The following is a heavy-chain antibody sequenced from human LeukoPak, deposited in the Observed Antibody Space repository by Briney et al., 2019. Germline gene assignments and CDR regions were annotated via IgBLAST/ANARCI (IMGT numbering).Heavy chain of an antibody. Sequence: WASVKVSCTASGGTFSSYAISWVRQAPGQGLEWMGRIIPILGIANYAQKFQGRVTITADKSTSTAYMELSSLRSEDTAVYYCARDLHRYYYDSSGYSGSDAFDIWGQGTMVTVSS. CDR2: IIPILGIA. CDR1: GGTFSSYA. CDR3: ARDLHRYYYDSSGYSGSDAFDI. J-gene: IGHJ3*02. D-gene: IGHD3-22*01. V-gene: IGHV1-69*04.